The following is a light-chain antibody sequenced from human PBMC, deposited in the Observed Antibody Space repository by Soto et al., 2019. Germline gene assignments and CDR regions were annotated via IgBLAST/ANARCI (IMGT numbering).Light chain of an antibody. J-gene: IGKJ1*01. V-gene: IGKV1-9*01. CDR2: GAS. Sequence: DIQLTQSPSLLSASVGDRITITCRASPAIANYFAWYQQKPGEAPKLLIYGASTLQGGVPSRFSSSADGAEFTLTISNLQPEDIATYYCQQFNSYLWTFGQGTKVEIK. CDR1: PAIANY. CDR3: QQFNSYLWT.